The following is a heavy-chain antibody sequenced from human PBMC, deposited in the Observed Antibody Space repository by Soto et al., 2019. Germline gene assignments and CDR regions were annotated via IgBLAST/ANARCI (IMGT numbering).Heavy chain of an antibody. Sequence: QVTVKESGPVLVKPTETLTLTCTVSGFSLSNAGLGVSWIRQPPGKALEWLAHIFSNDEKSYRTSLKSRLTISKDTSKSQVVLNMTNMDPVDTATYYCASTYSTSWYWFDPWGQGTLVTVSS. CDR1: GFSLSNAGLG. CDR2: IFSNDEK. J-gene: IGHJ5*02. CDR3: ASTYSTSWYWFDP. V-gene: IGHV2-26*04. D-gene: IGHD6-13*01.